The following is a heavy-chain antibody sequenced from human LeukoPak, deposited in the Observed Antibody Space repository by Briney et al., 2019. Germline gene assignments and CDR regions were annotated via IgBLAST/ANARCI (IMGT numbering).Heavy chain of an antibody. CDR3: ATIVATSVDIDY. CDR2: FDPEDGET. D-gene: IGHD5-12*01. J-gene: IGHJ4*02. CDR1: GYTLTELS. V-gene: IGHV1-24*01. Sequence: ASVKVSCKVSGYTLTELSMHWVRQAPGKGLEWMGGFDPEDGETIYAQKFQGRVTMTEDTSTDTAYMELSSLRSEDTAVYYCATIVATSVDIDYWGQGTLVTVSS.